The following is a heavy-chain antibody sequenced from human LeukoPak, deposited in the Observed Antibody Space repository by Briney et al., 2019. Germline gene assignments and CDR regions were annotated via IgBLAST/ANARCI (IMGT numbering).Heavy chain of an antibody. CDR1: SGSISSSSYY. J-gene: IGHJ6*02. CDR2: IYYSGST. D-gene: IGHD3-3*01. Sequence: SETLSLTCTLASGSISSSSYYWGWIRQPPGKGLEWIGSIYYSGSTYYNPSLKSRVTISVDTSKNQFSLKLSSVTAADTAVYYCARRSGEYYYYYYGMDVWGQGTTVTVSS. CDR3: ARRSGEYYYYYYGMDV. V-gene: IGHV4-39*01.